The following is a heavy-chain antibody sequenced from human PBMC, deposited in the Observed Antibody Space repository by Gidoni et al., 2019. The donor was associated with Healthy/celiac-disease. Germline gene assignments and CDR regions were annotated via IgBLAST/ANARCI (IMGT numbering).Heavy chain of an antibody. CDR3: ARDLYGDYAGYFDY. D-gene: IGHD4-17*01. J-gene: IGHJ4*02. V-gene: IGHV3-33*01. Sequence: QVQLVESGGGVVQPGRTLRLSCAASGFTFSSYGMHWVRQAPGKGLEWVAVIWYDGSNKYYADSVKGRFTISRDNSKNTLYLQMNSLRAEDTAVYYCARDLYGDYAGYFDYWGQGTLVTVSS. CDR1: GFTFSSYG. CDR2: IWYDGSNK.